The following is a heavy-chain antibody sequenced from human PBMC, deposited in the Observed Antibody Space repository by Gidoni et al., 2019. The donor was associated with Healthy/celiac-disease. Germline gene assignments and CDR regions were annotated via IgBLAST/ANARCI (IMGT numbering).Heavy chain of an antibody. D-gene: IGHD2-15*01. CDR2: IWDDGSNK. Sequence: QVQLVESGGGVVQPGRSLRLSCAASGFPFSSYGMHWVRQAPGKGLEWVAVIWDDGSNKYYADSVKGRFTISRDNSKNTLYLQMNSLRAEDTAVYYCARGEDQDYWGQGTLVTVSS. CDR3: ARGEDQDY. J-gene: IGHJ4*02. V-gene: IGHV3-33*01. CDR1: GFPFSSYG.